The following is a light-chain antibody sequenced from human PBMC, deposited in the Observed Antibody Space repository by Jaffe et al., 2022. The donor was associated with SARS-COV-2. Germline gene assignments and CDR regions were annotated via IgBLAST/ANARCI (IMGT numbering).Light chain of an antibody. CDR3: MEGIFWPYT. V-gene: IGKV2-30*01. Sequence: DVVMTQSPLSLPVTLGQPASISCRSSQSLVYSDGNTYLSWFQQRPGQSPRRLIYKVSNRDPGVPDRFSGSGSGTDFTLKISRVEAEDVGVYYCMEGIFWPYTSGQGTKVEIK. J-gene: IGKJ2*01. CDR2: KVS. CDR1: QSLVYSDGNTY.